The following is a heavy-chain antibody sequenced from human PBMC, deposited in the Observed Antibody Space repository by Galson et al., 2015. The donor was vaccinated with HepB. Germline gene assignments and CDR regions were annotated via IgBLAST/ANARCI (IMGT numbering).Heavy chain of an antibody. Sequence: SLRLSCAASGFTFSSYGMHWVRQAPGKGLEWVAVISYDGSNKYYADSVKGRFTISRDNSKNTLYLQMNSLRAEDTAVYYCAKANYYDSSGSALDAFDIWGQGTMVTVSS. CDR2: ISYDGSNK. J-gene: IGHJ3*02. CDR3: AKANYYDSSGSALDAFDI. D-gene: IGHD3-22*01. CDR1: GFTFSSYG. V-gene: IGHV3-30*18.